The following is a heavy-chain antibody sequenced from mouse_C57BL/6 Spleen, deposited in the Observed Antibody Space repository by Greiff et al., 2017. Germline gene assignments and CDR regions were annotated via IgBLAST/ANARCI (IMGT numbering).Heavy chain of an antibody. V-gene: IGHV1-7*01. Sequence: QVQLQQSGAELAKPGASVKLSCKASGYTFTSYWMHWVKQRPGQGLEWIGYINPSSGYTKYNQKFKDKATLTADKSSSTAYLQLSSLTYEDSAVYDCARSLYDCYFDYWGQGTSLTVSS. J-gene: IGHJ2*02. D-gene: IGHD2-3*01. CDR2: INPSSGYT. CDR3: ARSLYDCYFDY. CDR1: GYTFTSYW.